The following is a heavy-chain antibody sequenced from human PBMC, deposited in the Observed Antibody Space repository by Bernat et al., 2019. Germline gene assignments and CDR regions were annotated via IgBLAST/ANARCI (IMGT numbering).Heavy chain of an antibody. J-gene: IGHJ4*02. V-gene: IGHV4-28*01. CDR3: ARSDGSWLYYFDY. Sequence: QVQLQESGPGLVKPADTLSLTCGVSGYSISNNNWWGWIRQPPGKGLEWIGYIYYSGSTYYNPSLKSRVTMSVDTSNNQFSLRLSSVSAVDTAVYYCARSDGSWLYYFDYWGQGTLVTVSS. CDR1: GYSISNNNW. CDR2: IYYSGST. D-gene: IGHD3-10*01.